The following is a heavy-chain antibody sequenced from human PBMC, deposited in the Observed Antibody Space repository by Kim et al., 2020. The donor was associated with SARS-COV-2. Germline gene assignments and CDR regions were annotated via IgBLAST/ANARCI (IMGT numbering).Heavy chain of an antibody. V-gene: IGHV3-74*01. CDR1: GFTFRVYW. D-gene: IGHD2-8*02. CDR2: LNIDGSRR. CDR3: AREGMGGLVFMDV. Sequence: GGSLRLSCAASGFTFRVYWMHWVRQVPGKGLEWVSRLNIDGSRRDYADSVKGRFSISRDNANNIVYLQMNSLRADDTAVYYCAREGMGGLVFMDVWGKGTTVIVSS. J-gene: IGHJ6*03.